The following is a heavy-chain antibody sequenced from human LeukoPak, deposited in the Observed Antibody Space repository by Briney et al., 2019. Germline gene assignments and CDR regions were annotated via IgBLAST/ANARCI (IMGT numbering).Heavy chain of an antibody. CDR2: INHSGST. V-gene: IGHV4-34*01. CDR3: ARESNNHY. CDR1: GGSFSGYY. Sequence: SETLSLTCAVYGGSFSGYYWSWIRQPPGKGLEWIGEINHSGSTNYNPSLKSRVTISVDTSKNQFSLKLSSVTAADTAVYYCARESNNHYWGQGTLVTVSS. D-gene: IGHD1-14*01. J-gene: IGHJ4*02.